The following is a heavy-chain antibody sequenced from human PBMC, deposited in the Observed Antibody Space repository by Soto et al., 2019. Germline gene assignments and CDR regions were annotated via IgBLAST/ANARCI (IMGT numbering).Heavy chain of an antibody. Sequence: GGSLRLSCAASGFTFSSYSMNWVRQAPGKGLEWVSSISSSSSYIYYADSVKGRFTISRDNAKNSLYLQMNSLRAEDTAVYYCARVVAARGYYYMDVWGKGTTVTVSS. D-gene: IGHD6-6*01. V-gene: IGHV3-21*01. J-gene: IGHJ6*03. CDR2: ISSSSSYI. CDR3: ARVVAARGYYYMDV. CDR1: GFTFSSYS.